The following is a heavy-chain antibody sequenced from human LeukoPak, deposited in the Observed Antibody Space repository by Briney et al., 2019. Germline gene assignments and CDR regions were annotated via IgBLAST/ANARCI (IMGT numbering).Heavy chain of an antibody. D-gene: IGHD6-19*01. CDR3: ARDDTVAGTMDKDPGGWFDP. Sequence: SETLSLTCTVSGGSINSSSYYWGWIRQPPGKGLEWIGSIYYSGSTYYNPSLKSRVTISVDTSKNQFSLKLSSVTAADTAVYYCARDDTVAGTMDKDPGGWFDPWGQGTLVTVSS. CDR1: GGSINSSSYY. V-gene: IGHV4-39*07. CDR2: IYYSGST. J-gene: IGHJ5*02.